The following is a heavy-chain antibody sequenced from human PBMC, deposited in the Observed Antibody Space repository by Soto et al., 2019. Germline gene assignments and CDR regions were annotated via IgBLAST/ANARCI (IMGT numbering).Heavy chain of an antibody. CDR1: GDSIRSGNHY. D-gene: IGHD2-2*01. CDR3: ASQYGSAESYGMDV. Sequence: PSETLCLSGTVSGDSIRSGNHYWRWIRQPPGQGLEWIGYIYYSWSTYYSPSLKSRVTISVDTSKNQFSLKLNSVTAEDTAMYYCASQYGSAESYGMDVWGQGSTVTVS. CDR2: IYYSWST. J-gene: IGHJ6*02. V-gene: IGHV4-30-4*01.